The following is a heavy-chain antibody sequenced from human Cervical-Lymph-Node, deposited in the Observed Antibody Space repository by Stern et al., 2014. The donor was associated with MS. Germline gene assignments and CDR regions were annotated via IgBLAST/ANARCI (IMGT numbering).Heavy chain of an antibody. CDR2: ISASGSST. J-gene: IGHJ3*02. D-gene: IGHD2-2*02. V-gene: IGHV3-23*04. Sequence: EVQLVESGGGLAQPGGSLRLSCAASGFTFGSFAMNWVRQAPGTGLQWVSSISASGSSTYYADSVKGRFTISRDNSKNTLYLQMNSLRAEDSAVYYCAKFRVQMLYDVFDIWGQGTMVTVSS. CDR1: GFTFGSFA. CDR3: AKFRVQMLYDVFDI.